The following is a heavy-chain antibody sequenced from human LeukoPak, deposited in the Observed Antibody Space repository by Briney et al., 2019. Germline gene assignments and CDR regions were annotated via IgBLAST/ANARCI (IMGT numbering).Heavy chain of an antibody. CDR3: ARGPEEYDYGGNLLGFDY. Sequence: VASVKVSCKASGYTFTGYYMHWVRQAPGQGLEWMGWINPNSGGTNYAQKFQGRVTMTRDTSISTAYMELSSLRSEDTAVYYCARGPEEYDYGGNLLGFDYWGQGTLVTVSS. CDR2: INPNSGGT. V-gene: IGHV1-2*02. CDR1: GYTFTGYY. J-gene: IGHJ4*02. D-gene: IGHD4-23*01.